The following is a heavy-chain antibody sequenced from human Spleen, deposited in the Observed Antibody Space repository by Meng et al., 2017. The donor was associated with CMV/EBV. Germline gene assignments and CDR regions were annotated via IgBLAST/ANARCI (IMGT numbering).Heavy chain of an antibody. J-gene: IGHJ4*02. CDR3: TTDSGFLAD. CDR1: GFTFSSYA. Sequence: LSCAASGFTFSSYAMSWVRQAPGKGLEWVGRIKSKTDGGTTDYAAPVKGRFTISRDDSKNTLYLQMNSLKTEDTAVYYCTTDSGFLADWGQGTLVTVSS. CDR2: IKSKTDGGTT. D-gene: IGHD3-3*01. V-gene: IGHV3-15*01.